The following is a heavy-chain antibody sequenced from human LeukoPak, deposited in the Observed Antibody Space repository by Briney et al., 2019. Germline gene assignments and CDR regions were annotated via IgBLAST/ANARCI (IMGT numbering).Heavy chain of an antibody. CDR3: ARGGVYSSGSYCLYYFDY. CDR2: ISYDGSNK. D-gene: IGHD6-19*01. Sequence: GGSLRLSCVASGFTFSSYAMHWVRQAPGKGLEWVALISYDGSNKYYADSVKGRFTISRDNSKNTLYLQMNSLRAEDTAVYYCARGGVYSSGSYCLYYFDYWGQGTLVTVSS. CDR1: GFTFSSYA. V-gene: IGHV3-30-3*01. J-gene: IGHJ4*02.